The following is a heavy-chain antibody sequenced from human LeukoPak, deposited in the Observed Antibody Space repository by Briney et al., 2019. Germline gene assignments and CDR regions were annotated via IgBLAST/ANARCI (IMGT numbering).Heavy chain of an antibody. D-gene: IGHD6-19*01. V-gene: IGHV3-9*01. J-gene: IGHJ4*02. Sequence: GGSLRLSCAASGFTFDDYAMHWVRQAPGKGLEWVSGISWNSGSIGYADSVKGRFTISRDNAKNSLYLQMNSLRAEDTALYYCAKVTGYSSGPFDYWGQGTLVTVSS. CDR2: ISWNSGSI. CDR1: GFTFDDYA. CDR3: AKVTGYSSGPFDY.